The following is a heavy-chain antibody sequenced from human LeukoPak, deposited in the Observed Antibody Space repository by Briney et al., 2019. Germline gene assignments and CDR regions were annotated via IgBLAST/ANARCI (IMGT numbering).Heavy chain of an antibody. D-gene: IGHD2-2*01. CDR1: GFTFSDYY. CDR2: MSSSGSTI. CDR3: ARDSGIYCSSTSCYLL. Sequence: GGSMRLSCAASGFTFSDYYMSWMRQAPGKGLEWVSYMSSSGSTIYYADSVKGRFTISRDNAKNSLYLQMNSLRAEDTAVYYCARDSGIYCSSTSCYLLWGQGTLITVSS. V-gene: IGHV3-11*04. J-gene: IGHJ4*02.